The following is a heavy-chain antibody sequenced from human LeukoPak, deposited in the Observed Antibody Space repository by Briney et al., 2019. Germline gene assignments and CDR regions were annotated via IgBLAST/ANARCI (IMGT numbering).Heavy chain of an antibody. CDR1: GGSFSGYY. D-gene: IGHD4-11*01. V-gene: IGHV4-34*01. J-gene: IGHJ4*02. Sequence: ASETLCLTCAVYGGSFSGYYWSWIRQPPGKGLEWIGEINHSGSTNYNPSLKSRVTISVDTSKNQFSLKLSSVTAADTAVYYCARGYYSNPDYWGQGTLVTVSS. CDR3: ARGYYSNPDY. CDR2: INHSGST.